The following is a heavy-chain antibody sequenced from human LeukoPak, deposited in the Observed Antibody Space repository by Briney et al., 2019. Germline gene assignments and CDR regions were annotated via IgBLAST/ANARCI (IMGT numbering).Heavy chain of an antibody. D-gene: IGHD2-21*02. CDR2: ISGSGGST. J-gene: IGHJ4*02. Sequence: PGGSLRLSCAASGFTFSSYAMSWVRQAPGKGLEWVSAISGSGGSTYYADSVKGRFTISRDNSKNTLYLQMNSLRAEDTAVYYCAKGPRRTYCGGDCYSSPYFDYWGQGTLVTVSS. CDR1: GFTFSSYA. CDR3: AKGPRRTYCGGDCYSSPYFDY. V-gene: IGHV3-23*01.